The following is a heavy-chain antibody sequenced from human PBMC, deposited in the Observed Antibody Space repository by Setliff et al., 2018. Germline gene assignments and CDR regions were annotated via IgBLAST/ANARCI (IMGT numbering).Heavy chain of an antibody. J-gene: IGHJ3*02. CDR3: ARGADTVVATYDAFDI. CDR2: IYYSGST. Sequence: PSETLSLTCTVSGGSISSSSYYWGWIRQPPGKGLEWIGSIYYSGSTSYTPALKSRVTISVATSKNQFSLKLSSVTAADTAVYYCARGADTVVATYDAFDIWGQGTMVT. D-gene: IGHD2-15*01. CDR1: GGSISSSSYY. V-gene: IGHV4-39*07.